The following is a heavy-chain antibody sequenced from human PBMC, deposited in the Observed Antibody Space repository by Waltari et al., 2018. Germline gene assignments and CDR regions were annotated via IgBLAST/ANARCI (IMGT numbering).Heavy chain of an antibody. D-gene: IGHD6-6*01. Sequence: QVQLQESGPGLLKSSETLSLTCTVSGGSIGSNTFYWAWIRQPPGKRMEWMASINYSGSTYYMPSLKSRVTISVDTSRNQLSLRLTSVTAADTAVYFCVREWSSSSSWFDPWGQGTLVTVSS. J-gene: IGHJ5*02. V-gene: IGHV4-39*07. CDR1: GGSIGSNTFY. CDR2: INYSGST. CDR3: VREWSSSSSWFDP.